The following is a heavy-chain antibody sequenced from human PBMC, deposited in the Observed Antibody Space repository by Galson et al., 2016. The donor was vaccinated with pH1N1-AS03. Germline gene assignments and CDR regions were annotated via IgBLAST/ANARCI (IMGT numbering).Heavy chain of an antibody. Sequence: PALVKPTQTLTLTCTFSGFSLSTSGVGVGWIRQPPGKALEWLAPIYWDDDKRYSPSLKSRLTITKDTSKNQVVLTMTNMDPVDTATYYCAQSDYGDYVDYFDYWGQGTLVTVSS. V-gene: IGHV2-5*02. CDR2: IYWDDDK. J-gene: IGHJ4*02. D-gene: IGHD4-17*01. CDR1: GFSLSTSGVG. CDR3: AQSDYGDYVDYFDY.